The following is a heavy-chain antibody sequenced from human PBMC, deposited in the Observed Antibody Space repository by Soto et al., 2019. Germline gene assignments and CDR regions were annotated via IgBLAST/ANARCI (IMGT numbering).Heavy chain of an antibody. J-gene: IGHJ5*02. V-gene: IGHV4-59*01. CDR3: ARLRPTDFWSGYSNWFDP. CDR2: IYYSGST. CDR1: GGSISSYY. Sequence: PSETLSLTCTVSGGSISSYYWSWIRQPPGKGLEWIGYIYYSGSTNYNPSLKSRVTISVDTSKNQFSLKLSSVTAADTAVYYCARLRPTDFWSGYSNWFDPWGQGTLVTVSS. D-gene: IGHD3-3*01.